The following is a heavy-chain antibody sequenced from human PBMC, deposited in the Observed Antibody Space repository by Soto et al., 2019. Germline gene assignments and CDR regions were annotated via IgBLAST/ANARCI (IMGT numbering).Heavy chain of an antibody. CDR1: GYTFSDYF. CDR3: TRIKWGLDYYSGMDV. Sequence: GASVKVSCKASGYTFSDYFIQWLRQAPGQGLEWVAWINPKTAATNYAKKFQDRVTLTSDTSFSTAYLELTRLRPDDTALYYCTRIKWGLDYYSGMDVWGQGTAVTVS. J-gene: IGHJ6*02. CDR2: INPKTAAT. V-gene: IGHV1-2*02. D-gene: IGHD1-26*01.